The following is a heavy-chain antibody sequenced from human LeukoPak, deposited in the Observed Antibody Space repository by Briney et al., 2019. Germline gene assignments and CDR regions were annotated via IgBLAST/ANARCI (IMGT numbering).Heavy chain of an antibody. Sequence: SETLSLTCTVSGGSISSSSYYWGWIRQPPGKGLEWIGSIYYSGSTYYNPSLKSRVTISVDTSKNQFSLKLSSVTAADTAVYYCARARYRDAFDIWGQGTMVTVSS. CDR2: IYYSGST. J-gene: IGHJ3*02. CDR3: ARARYRDAFDI. CDR1: GGSISSSSYY. D-gene: IGHD2-2*02. V-gene: IGHV4-39*07.